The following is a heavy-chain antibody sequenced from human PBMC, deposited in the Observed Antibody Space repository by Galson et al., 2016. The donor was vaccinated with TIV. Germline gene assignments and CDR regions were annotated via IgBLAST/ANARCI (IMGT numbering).Heavy chain of an antibody. J-gene: IGHJ6*02. D-gene: IGHD5-12*01. V-gene: IGHV1-18*04. CDR1: GYIFANYG. Sequence: SVKVSCKASGYIFANYGITWVRQAPGQGLEWMGWISAYNGETDYAQRVQDRVAMTIDTSASTAYIELRSLRSDDSAVYFCARDRATLTFILVADYFYYGMDVWGQGTTVTVSS. CDR2: ISAYNGET. CDR3: ARDRATLTFILVADYFYYGMDV.